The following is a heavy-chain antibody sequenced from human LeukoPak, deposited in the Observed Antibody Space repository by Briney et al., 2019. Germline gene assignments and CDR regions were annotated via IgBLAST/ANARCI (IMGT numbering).Heavy chain of an antibody. CDR1: GFTFSSYA. D-gene: IGHD3-22*01. CDR3: AKDRSYYYDSSGHRGAFDI. J-gene: IGHJ3*02. V-gene: IGHV3-23*01. CDR2: ISGSGGST. Sequence: AGGSLRLSCAASGFTFSSYAMSWVRQAPGKGLEWVSAISGSGGSTYYADSVKRRFTISRDNSKNTLYLQMNSLRAEDTAVYYCAKDRSYYYDSSGHRGAFDIWGQGTMVTVSS.